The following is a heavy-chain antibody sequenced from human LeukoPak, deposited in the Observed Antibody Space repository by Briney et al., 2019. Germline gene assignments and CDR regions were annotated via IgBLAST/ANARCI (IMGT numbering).Heavy chain of an antibody. V-gene: IGHV4-59*01. CDR2: IYYSGST. Sequence: SETLSLTCTVSGGSSSSYYWSWIRQPPGKGLEWIGYIYYSGSTNYNPSLKSRVTISVDTSKNQFSLKLSSVTAADTAVYYCARDRGSGSYLGLDYWGQGTLVTVSS. CDR1: GGSSSSYY. CDR3: ARDRGSGSYLGLDY. J-gene: IGHJ4*02. D-gene: IGHD1-26*01.